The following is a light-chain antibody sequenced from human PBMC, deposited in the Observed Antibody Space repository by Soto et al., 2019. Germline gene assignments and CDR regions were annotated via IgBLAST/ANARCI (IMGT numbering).Light chain of an antibody. CDR1: QSVGSN. CDR3: QQYNNWFT. Sequence: TVLAQSPATLSVSPGERATLSCRASQSVGSNLAWYQQERGQAPRLLIYGASTRATGIPARFSGSGSGTEFTLTISSLQSEDFAVYYCQQYNNWFTFGGGTKVDIK. J-gene: IGKJ4*01. CDR2: GAS. V-gene: IGKV3-15*01.